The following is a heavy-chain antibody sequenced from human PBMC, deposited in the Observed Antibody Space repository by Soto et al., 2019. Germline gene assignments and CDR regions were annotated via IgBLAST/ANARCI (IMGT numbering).Heavy chain of an antibody. V-gene: IGHV4-59*11. CDR1: DGKIVDLW. J-gene: IGHJ4*02. Sequence: SEPKSVPWTVSDGKIVDLWWSWIRQPPEKGLEWIGEISHSGSTNYNPSLKSRVIISIDKAKNQFALKMTSVTAADTAVYYCVRAPHYWGQGTLVTVSS. CDR2: ISHSGST. CDR3: VRAPHY.